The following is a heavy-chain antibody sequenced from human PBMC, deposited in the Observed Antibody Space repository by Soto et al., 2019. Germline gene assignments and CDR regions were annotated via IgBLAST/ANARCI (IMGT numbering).Heavy chain of an antibody. J-gene: IGHJ5*02. D-gene: IGHD3-10*01. CDR1: GFTFSSYS. CDR2: ISSSSSYI. Sequence: EVQLVESGGGLVKPGGSLRLSCAASGFTFSSYSMNWVRQAPGKGLEWVSSISSSSSYIYYADSVKGRFTISRDNAKNXLYLQMNSLRAEDPAVYYCAREEGTMVRGLIWFDPWGQGTLVTVSS. CDR3: AREEGTMVRGLIWFDP. V-gene: IGHV3-21*01.